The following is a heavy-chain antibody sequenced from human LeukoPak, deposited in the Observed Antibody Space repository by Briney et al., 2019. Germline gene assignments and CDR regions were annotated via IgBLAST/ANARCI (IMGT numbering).Heavy chain of an antibody. V-gene: IGHV4-59*06. CDR2: IYYSGST. Sequence: SETLSLTCTVSGGSISSYYWSWIRQPPGKGLEWIGYIYYSGSTYYNPSLKSRVTISVDTSKNQLSLKLSSVTAADTAVYYCARTVRFGGANYWGQGTLVTVSS. CDR1: GGSISSYY. D-gene: IGHD3-16*01. J-gene: IGHJ4*02. CDR3: ARTVRFGGANY.